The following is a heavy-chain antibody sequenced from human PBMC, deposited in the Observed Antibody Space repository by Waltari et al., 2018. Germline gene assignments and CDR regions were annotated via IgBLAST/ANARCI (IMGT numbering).Heavy chain of an antibody. CDR1: GDSISGNYW. V-gene: IGHV4-4*02. CDR3: AGDRAIGLFFDY. D-gene: IGHD2-2*01. Sequence: QVQLQESGQGLVKPSGTLSLTCAVSGDSISGNYWWSWVRQSQEKGLEWIGQVHHSGKTHYNPSLQSRVTISVDKPKNQFSLNLNSVTGADTAVYYCAGDRAIGLFFDYWGRGTLVTVSS. J-gene: IGHJ4*02. CDR2: VHHSGKT.